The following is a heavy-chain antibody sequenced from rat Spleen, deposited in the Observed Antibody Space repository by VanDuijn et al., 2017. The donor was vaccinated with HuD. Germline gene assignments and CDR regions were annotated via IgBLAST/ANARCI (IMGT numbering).Heavy chain of an antibody. Sequence: EVQLVESGGGLVQPGRSLKLSCAASGFTFSNHDMAWVRQAPTKGMEWIASISAGGGITYYRDSVKGRFTISRDNAKNTQYLQMDSLRSEDTATYYCTREGNSWYDYWGQGVMVTVSS. J-gene: IGHJ2*01. CDR3: TREGNSWYDY. V-gene: IGHV5S13*01. CDR2: ISAGGGIT. CDR1: GFTFSNHD. D-gene: IGHD4-3*01.